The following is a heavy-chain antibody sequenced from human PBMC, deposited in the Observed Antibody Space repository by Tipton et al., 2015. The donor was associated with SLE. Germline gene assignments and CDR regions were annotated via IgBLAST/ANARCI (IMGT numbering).Heavy chain of an antibody. V-gene: IGHV4-61*02. CDR1: AGSISSGAYY. J-gene: IGHJ3*01. CDR3: ARSRSSSWHDAFDL. Sequence: TLSLTCTVPAGSISSGAYYWNWIRQPAGKGLEWIGRIYTTGSTNYNPSLQSRVTMSVDASKNQFSLELSSVTAADTAVYYCARSRSSSWHDAFDLWGQGTMVTVSS. D-gene: IGHD2-15*01. CDR2: IYTTGST.